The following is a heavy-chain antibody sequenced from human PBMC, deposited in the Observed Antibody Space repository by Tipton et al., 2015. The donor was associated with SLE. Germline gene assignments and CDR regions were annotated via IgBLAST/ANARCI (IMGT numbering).Heavy chain of an antibody. J-gene: IGHJ3*01. Sequence: TLSLTCSVSGASISSGSYYWSWVRQPAGKGLEWIGHVYTSGGTNYNPSLKSRLTMSVDTSNNQFYLRLSSVTAADTALYYCVRVIVPASRGAFDVWGQGTMVTVSS. CDR1: GASISSGSYY. CDR3: VRVIVPASRGAFDV. CDR2: VYTSGGT. V-gene: IGHV4-61*09. D-gene: IGHD3-22*01.